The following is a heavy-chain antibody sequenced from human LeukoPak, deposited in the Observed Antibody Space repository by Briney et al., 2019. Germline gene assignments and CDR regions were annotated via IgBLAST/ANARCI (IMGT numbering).Heavy chain of an antibody. CDR1: GYTFTSYG. D-gene: IGHD3-9*01. CDR3: ARGPNRYFDWLLFLDY. CDR2: ISAYNGNT. J-gene: IGHJ4*02. V-gene: IGHV1-18*01. Sequence: ASVKVSCKASGYTFTSYGISWVRQAPGQGLEWMGWISAYNGNTNYAQKLQGRVTMTTDTSTSTAYMELRSLRSDDTAVYYCARGPNRYFDWLLFLDYWGQGTLVTVSS.